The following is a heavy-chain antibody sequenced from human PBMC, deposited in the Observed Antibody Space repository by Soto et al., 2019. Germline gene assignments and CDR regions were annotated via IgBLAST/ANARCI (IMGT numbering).Heavy chain of an antibody. CDR1: GYSFTSYW. CDR3: ARRGNWYGGSFDI. CDR2: TNPDDSDT. V-gene: IGHV5-51*01. D-gene: IGHD1-1*01. Sequence: GESLKISCKGSGYSFTSYWIAWVRQMPGKGLEWMGITNPDDSDTKYSPSFQGQVTISADKSITTPSLQWSSLKASDTAMYYCARRGNWYGGSFDIWGQGTMVTVSS. J-gene: IGHJ3*02.